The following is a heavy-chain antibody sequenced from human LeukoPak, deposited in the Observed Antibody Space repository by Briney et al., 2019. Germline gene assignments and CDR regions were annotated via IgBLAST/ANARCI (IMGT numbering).Heavy chain of an antibody. V-gene: IGHV3-33*01. CDR3: ARDSHPLGDSSGPTAY. CDR2: IWYDGSNK. Sequence: GGSLRLSCAASGFTFSSYGMHWVRRAPGKGLEWVAVIWYDGSNKYYADSVKGRFTISRDNSKNTLYLQMNSLRAEDTAVYYCARDSHPLGDSSGPTAYWGQGTLVTVSS. J-gene: IGHJ4*02. D-gene: IGHD3-22*01. CDR1: GFTFSSYG.